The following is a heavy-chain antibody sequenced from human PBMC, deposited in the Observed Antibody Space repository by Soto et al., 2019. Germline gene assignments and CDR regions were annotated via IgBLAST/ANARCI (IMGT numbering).Heavy chain of an antibody. V-gene: IGHV3-23*01. Sequence: CIRRTQGKGLEWVSAISGSGGSPSYADSVKGRFTISRDNPKKTLYLQMNSLRAEDTAVYYCAKARCTTSNCYVPDYWGQGTLVTVSS. J-gene: IGHJ4*02. CDR3: AKARCTTSNCYVPDY. D-gene: IGHD2-8*01. CDR2: ISGSGGSP.